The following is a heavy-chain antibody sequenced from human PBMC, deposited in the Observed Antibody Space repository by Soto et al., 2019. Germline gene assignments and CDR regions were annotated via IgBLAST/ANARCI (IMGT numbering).Heavy chain of an antibody. D-gene: IGHD3-3*01. J-gene: IGHJ5*02. CDR2: IWYDGSNK. CDR1: GFTFSSYV. CDR3: AKGVPYDFWSCDPRGVEGNWFDP. V-gene: IGHV3-33*06. Sequence: QVQLVESGGGVVQPGRSLRLSCAASGFTFSSYVMHWVRQAPGKGLEWVAVIWYDGSNKYYADSVKGRFTISRDNSKNTLYLQMNSLRAEDTAVYYCAKGVPYDFWSCDPRGVEGNWFDPWGQGTLVTVSS.